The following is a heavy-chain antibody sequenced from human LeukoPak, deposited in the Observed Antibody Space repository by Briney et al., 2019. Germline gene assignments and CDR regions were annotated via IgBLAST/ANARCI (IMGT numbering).Heavy chain of an antibody. CDR2: ISSSGPTI. D-gene: IGHD3-10*01. V-gene: IGHV3-48*01. CDR3: AGSRWFGELLVDY. Sequence: GGSLRLSCAASGFTFSSFSMNWVRQAPGKGLEWISYISSSGPTIYYADSVKGRFTISRDNAKNSVYLQMNSLRAEDTAVYYCAGSRWFGELLVDYWGQGTLVTVSS. J-gene: IGHJ4*02. CDR1: GFTFSSFS.